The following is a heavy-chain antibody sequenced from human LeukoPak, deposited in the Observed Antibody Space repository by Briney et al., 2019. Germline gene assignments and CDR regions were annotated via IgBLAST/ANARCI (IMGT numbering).Heavy chain of an antibody. Sequence: GESLKISCKGSGYSFTSHWIGWVRQMPGKGLEWMGTIDPGDSETRYSPSFQGQVTISADKSISTAYLQWSSLKASDTAMYYCARRYYYDSSGYYLAHDAFDIWGQGTMVTVSS. V-gene: IGHV5-51*01. J-gene: IGHJ3*02. CDR2: IDPGDSET. CDR1: GYSFTSHW. CDR3: ARRYYYDSSGYYLAHDAFDI. D-gene: IGHD3-22*01.